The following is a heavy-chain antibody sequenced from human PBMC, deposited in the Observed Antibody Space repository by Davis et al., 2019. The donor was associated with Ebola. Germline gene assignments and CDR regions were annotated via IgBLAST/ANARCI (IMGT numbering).Heavy chain of an antibody. CDR2: VGGGGGRT. Sequence: GESLKISCVGSGLTFNSFAMAWVRQAPGKGLEWVSTVGGGGGRTDYAESVKGRFTVSRDNSRNTVYLQMSSLRVEDTAVYYCASCSGSYLGWFDPWGQGTLVTVSS. D-gene: IGHD1-26*01. V-gene: IGHV3-23*01. CDR3: ASCSGSYLGWFDP. J-gene: IGHJ5*02. CDR1: GLTFNSFA.